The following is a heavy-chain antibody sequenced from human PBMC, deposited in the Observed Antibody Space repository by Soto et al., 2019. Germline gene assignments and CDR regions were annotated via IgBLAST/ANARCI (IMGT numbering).Heavy chain of an antibody. D-gene: IGHD5-12*01. J-gene: IGHJ4*02. Sequence: QVQLVQSGAEVKKPGSSVKVSCKASGGTFSSYAISWVRQAPGQGLEWMGGIIPIFGTPTYAQKFQGRVTITADKSTSTADMELSILTSEDTSLFYCARADGYNYWPAWYWGQGTLVTVSS. CDR2: IIPIFGTP. CDR3: ARADGYNYWPAWY. V-gene: IGHV1-69*06. CDR1: GGTFSSYA.